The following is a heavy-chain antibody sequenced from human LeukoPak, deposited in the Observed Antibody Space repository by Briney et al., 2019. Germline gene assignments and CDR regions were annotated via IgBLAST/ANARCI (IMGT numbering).Heavy chain of an antibody. Sequence: PSETLSLTCAVYGGSFSGYYWSWICQPPGKGLDLIGEINNSGSANYNPSLKIRVTISVDMSKNQFSLKLSSVTAADTAVYYCARVIRSVSSWYVYYYYGMDVWGKGTTVTVSS. V-gene: IGHV4-34*01. J-gene: IGHJ6*04. CDR1: GGSFSGYY. D-gene: IGHD6-13*01. CDR2: INNSGSA. CDR3: ARVIRSVSSWYVYYYYGMDV.